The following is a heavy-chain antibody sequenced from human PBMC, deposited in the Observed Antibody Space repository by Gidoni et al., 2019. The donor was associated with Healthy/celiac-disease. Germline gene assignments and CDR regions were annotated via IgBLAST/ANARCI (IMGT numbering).Heavy chain of an antibody. CDR2: ISWNSGSI. CDR3: AKDRGAYYYDSSGYSRNNRFDY. Sequence: EVQLVESGGGLVQPGRSLRLSCAASGFTFDDYAMPWVRHAPGKGLEWVSGISWNSGSIGYADSVKGRFTISRDNAKNSMYLQMNSLRAEDTDLYYCAKDRGAYYYDSSGYSRNNRFDYWGQGTLVTVSS. J-gene: IGHJ4*02. CDR1: GFTFDDYA. D-gene: IGHD3-22*01. V-gene: IGHV3-9*01.